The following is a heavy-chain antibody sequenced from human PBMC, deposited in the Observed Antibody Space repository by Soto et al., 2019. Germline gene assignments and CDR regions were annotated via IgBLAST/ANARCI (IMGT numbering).Heavy chain of an antibody. CDR1: GFTVSSNY. CDR2: IYSGGST. V-gene: IGHV3-66*01. Sequence: GESLKISCAASGFTVSSNYMSWVRQAPGKGLEWVSVIYSGGSTYYADSVKGRFTISRHNSKNTLYLQMNSLRAEDTAVYYCARDSSGYYFDYWGQGTLVTVSS. D-gene: IGHD3-22*01. CDR3: ARDSSGYYFDY. J-gene: IGHJ4*02.